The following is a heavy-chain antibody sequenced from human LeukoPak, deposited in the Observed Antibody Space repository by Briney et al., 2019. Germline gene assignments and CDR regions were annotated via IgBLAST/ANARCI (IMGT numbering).Heavy chain of an antibody. D-gene: IGHD2-15*01. CDR3: ARQRVGPKGSWFDP. V-gene: IGHV4-4*07. Sequence: SETLSLTCTVSGGSISSYYWSWIRQPAGKGLEWIGRIYTSGSTNYNPSLKSRVTMSVDTSKNQFSLRLSSVTAADTAVYYCARQRVGPKGSWFDPWGQGTLVTVSS. J-gene: IGHJ5*02. CDR2: IYTSGST. CDR1: GGSISSYY.